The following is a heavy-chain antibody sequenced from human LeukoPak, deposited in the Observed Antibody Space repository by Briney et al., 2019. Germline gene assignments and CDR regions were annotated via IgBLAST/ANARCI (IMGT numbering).Heavy chain of an antibody. CDR2: ISYDGSNK. Sequence: GGSLRLSCAASGFTFSSYAMHWVRQAPGKGLEWVAVISYDGSNKYYADSVKGRFTISRDNSKNTLYLQMNSLRAEDTAVYYCARAMAPRDPVPRFPWFDPWGQGTLVTVSS. CDR3: ARAMAPRDPVPRFPWFDP. V-gene: IGHV3-30-3*01. CDR1: GFTFSSYA. J-gene: IGHJ5*02. D-gene: IGHD3-3*01.